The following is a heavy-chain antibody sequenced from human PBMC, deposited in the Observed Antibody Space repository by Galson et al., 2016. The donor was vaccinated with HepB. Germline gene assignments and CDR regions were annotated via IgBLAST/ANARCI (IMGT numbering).Heavy chain of an antibody. CDR2: ISGSGGSA. CDR3: ASVAAWRNTWNLGKKRCVGYFDH. Sequence: SLRLSCAASGFPFRDYAMTWVRQAPGKGLEWVSSISGSGGSAYFADSVKGRFTISRDNSRNTLYLQLNSLRAEDTAVYFCASVAAWRNTWNLGKKRCVGYFDHWGQGTLVTVSS. CDR1: GFPFRDYA. D-gene: IGHD1-1*01. J-gene: IGHJ4*02. V-gene: IGHV3-23*01.